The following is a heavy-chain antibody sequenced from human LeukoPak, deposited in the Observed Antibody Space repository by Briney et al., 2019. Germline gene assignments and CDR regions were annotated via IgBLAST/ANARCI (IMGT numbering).Heavy chain of an antibody. V-gene: IGHV4-4*07. Sequence: SETLSLTCTVSGGSISSYYWSWIRQPAGQGLEWIGRIYTSGSTNYNPSLKSRVTMSVDTSKNQFSLKLSSVTAADTAVYYCARDSSRWLDLDYWGQGTLVTVSS. J-gene: IGHJ4*02. D-gene: IGHD6-19*01. CDR3: ARDSSRWLDLDY. CDR2: IYTSGST. CDR1: GGSISSYY.